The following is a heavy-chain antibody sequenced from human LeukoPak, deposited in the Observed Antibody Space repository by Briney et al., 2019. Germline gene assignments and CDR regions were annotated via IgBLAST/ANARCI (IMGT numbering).Heavy chain of an antibody. CDR1: GGSISSGSYY. V-gene: IGHV4-61*02. J-gene: IGHJ4*02. Sequence: PSETLSLTCTVSGGSISSGSYYWSWMRQPAGRGLEGIGRFYASGTTNTSPSLKSRVTMSVDTSKNQFSLKLSSVTAADTAVYYCASSPSQSRYYFDYWGQGTLVTVSS. CDR2: FYASGTT. CDR3: ASSPSQSRYYFDY.